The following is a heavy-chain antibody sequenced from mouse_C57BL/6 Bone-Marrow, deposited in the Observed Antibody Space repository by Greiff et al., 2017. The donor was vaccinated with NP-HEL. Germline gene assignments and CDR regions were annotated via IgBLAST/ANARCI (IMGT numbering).Heavy chain of an antibody. CDR1: GYTFTGYW. Sequence: QVQLQQSGAELMKPGASVKLSCKATGYTFTGYWIEWVKQRPGHGLEWIGEILPGSGSPNYNAKFKGKATFTADTSSNTAYMQLSSLTTEDSAIYYCARRWDYDWFAYWGQGTLVTVSA. J-gene: IGHJ3*01. V-gene: IGHV1-9*01. D-gene: IGHD2-4*01. CDR3: ARRWDYDWFAY. CDR2: ILPGSGSP.